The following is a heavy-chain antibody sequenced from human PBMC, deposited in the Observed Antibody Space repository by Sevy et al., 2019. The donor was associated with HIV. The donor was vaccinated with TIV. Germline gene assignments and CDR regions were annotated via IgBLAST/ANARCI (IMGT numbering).Heavy chain of an antibody. CDR2: ISGSGVST. D-gene: IGHD3-22*01. CDR1: GFTFSSYA. J-gene: IGHJ4*02. CDR3: AKDLAYDNTYLDF. Sequence: GGSLRLSCAVSGFTFSSYAMNWVRQSPGMGLEWVSGISGSGVSTYYAASVKGRFTISRDNSRNTLYLQINSLRAEDTALYYCAKDLAYDNTYLDFWGQGTLVTVSS. V-gene: IGHV3-23*01.